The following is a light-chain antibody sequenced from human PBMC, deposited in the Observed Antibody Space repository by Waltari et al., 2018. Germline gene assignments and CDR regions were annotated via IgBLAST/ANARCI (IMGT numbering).Light chain of an antibody. CDR2: AAS. CDR1: QTISSY. CDR3: QQSYITWT. J-gene: IGKJ1*01. Sequence: DIQMTQSPSSLSASVGDRVLITCRASQTISSYLNWYQQKPGKAPKLLIYAASSLQSGVPSMFSGSGSGTDFTLTISSLQPEDFATYYCQQSYITWTFGQGTKVEIK. V-gene: IGKV1-39*01.